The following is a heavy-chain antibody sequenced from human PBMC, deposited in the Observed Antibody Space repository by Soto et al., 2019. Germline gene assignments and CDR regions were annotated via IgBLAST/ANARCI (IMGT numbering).Heavy chain of an antibody. V-gene: IGHV3-9*01. D-gene: IGHD6-13*01. Sequence: EVQLVESGGGLVQPGRSLRLSCAASGFTFDDYAMHWVRQVPGKGLEWVSGINWNSGSIGYADSVKGRFAISRDNAKNSLPLKMNSLRAEDTAFYYCVKDESINWYSGHFRHWGQGTLVTVPS. CDR1: GFTFDDYA. J-gene: IGHJ1*01. CDR3: VKDESINWYSGHFRH. CDR2: INWNSGSI.